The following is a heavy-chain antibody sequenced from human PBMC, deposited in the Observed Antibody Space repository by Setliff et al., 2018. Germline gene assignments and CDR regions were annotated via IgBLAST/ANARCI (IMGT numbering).Heavy chain of an antibody. D-gene: IGHD6-13*01. CDR2: IIPIFGTS. CDR3: ATDHMPASGTSAFDI. V-gene: IGHV1-69*05. CDR1: GGTFNTYV. Sequence: GPSVKVSCKASGGTFNTYVISWVRQAPSQGLEWMGMIIPIFGTSNYAQKFQARVTMTTDESTSTAYMELSSLTSEDTAVYYCATDHMPASGTSAFDIWRQGTVVTVSS. J-gene: IGHJ3*02.